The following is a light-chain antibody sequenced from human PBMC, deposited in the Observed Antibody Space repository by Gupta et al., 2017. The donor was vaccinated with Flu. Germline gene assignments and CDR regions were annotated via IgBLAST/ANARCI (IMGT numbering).Light chain of an antibody. Sequence: EIVLTQSPGTLSLSPGESATLSCRASQSVGRNYLAWYQQKPGQAPRLLIYGASSRATGIPDRFSASGSGTDFTLTISRVEPEDFAVYYCQQYDGSCTFGPGTHVDIK. J-gene: IGKJ3*01. CDR1: QSVGRNY. CDR2: GAS. V-gene: IGKV3-20*01. CDR3: QQYDGSCT.